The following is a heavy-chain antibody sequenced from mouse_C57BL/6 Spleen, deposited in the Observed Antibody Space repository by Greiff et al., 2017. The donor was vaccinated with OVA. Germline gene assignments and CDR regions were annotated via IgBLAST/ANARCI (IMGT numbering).Heavy chain of an antibody. Sequence: VKLQESGAELVRPGASVTLSCKASGYTFTDYEMHWVKQTPVHGLEWIGAIDPETGGTAYNQKFKGKAILTADKSSSTAYMELRSLTSEDSAVYYCTRSSGYRGFDYWGQGTTLTVSS. J-gene: IGHJ2*01. CDR3: TRSSGYRGFDY. CDR2: IDPETGGT. CDR1: GYTFTDYE. D-gene: IGHD3-2*02. V-gene: IGHV1-15*01.